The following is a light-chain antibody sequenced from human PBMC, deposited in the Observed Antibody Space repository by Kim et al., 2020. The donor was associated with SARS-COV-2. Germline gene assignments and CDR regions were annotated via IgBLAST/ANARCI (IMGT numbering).Light chain of an antibody. J-gene: IGKJ1*01. CDR1: QSISSFH. CDR3: QQYDDSPPT. Sequence: SPGERATLSCRASQSISSFHVAWYQQRRGRTPRLIIYGISKRATDIPDRFSGSGAGTDFTLTISRLEPEDFAVYYCQQYDDSPPTFGQGTKVDIK. CDR2: GIS. V-gene: IGKV3-20*01.